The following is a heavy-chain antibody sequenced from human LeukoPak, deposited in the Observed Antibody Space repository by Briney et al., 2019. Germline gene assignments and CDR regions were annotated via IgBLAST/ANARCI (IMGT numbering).Heavy chain of an antibody. CDR2: ISYDGSNK. CDR1: GFTFSSYG. J-gene: IGHJ4*02. CDR3: AKGRAPYGEFDY. Sequence: GRSLRLSCAASGFTFSSYGMHWVRQAPGKGLEWVAVISYDGSNKYYADSVKGRFTISRDNSKNTLYLQMNSLRAEDTAVYYCAKGRAPYGEFDYWGQGTLVTVSS. D-gene: IGHD4-17*01. V-gene: IGHV3-30*18.